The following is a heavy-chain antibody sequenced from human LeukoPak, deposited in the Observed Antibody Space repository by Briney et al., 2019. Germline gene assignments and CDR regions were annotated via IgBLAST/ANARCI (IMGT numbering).Heavy chain of an antibody. CDR2: IFYSGST. CDR1: GGSISSSPYY. J-gene: IGHJ4*02. CDR3: GRHDSGTYYRFDY. D-gene: IGHD1-26*01. Sequence: PSETLSLTCTVSGGSISSSPYYWGWIRQPPGKGLEWIGSIFYSGSTYYNPSLKSRVTISVDTSKNQFSLKLSSVTAADTSVYYCGRHDSGTYYRFDYWGQGSLVTVSS. V-gene: IGHV4-39*01.